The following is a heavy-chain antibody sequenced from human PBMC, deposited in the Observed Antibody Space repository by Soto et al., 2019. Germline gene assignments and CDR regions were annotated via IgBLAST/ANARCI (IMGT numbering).Heavy chain of an antibody. J-gene: IGHJ6*02. V-gene: IGHV4-30-4*01. D-gene: IGHD3-16*01. CDR1: GGSISSGDYC. Sequence: SETLSLTCTVSGGSISSGDYCWSWIRQPPGKGLEWIGYIYYSGSTYYNPSLKSRVTISVDTSKNQFSLKLSSVTAADTAVYYCARDITYSYCVWGQGTTVNVSS. CDR2: IYYSGST. CDR3: ARDITYSYCV.